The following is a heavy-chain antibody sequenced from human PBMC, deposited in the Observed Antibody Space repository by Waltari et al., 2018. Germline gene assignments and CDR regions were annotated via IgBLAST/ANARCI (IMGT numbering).Heavy chain of an antibody. J-gene: IGHJ4*02. CDR3: ARGGMRRGAVAGFIGY. Sequence: EVQLVESGGGLIQPGGSLRLSCPPSGFTVRRNYMSCARQAPGKGLEWVSVIYSGGSTYYADSVKGRFTISRDNSKNTLYLQMNSLRAEDTAVYYCARGGMRRGAVAGFIGYWGQGTLVTVSS. CDR2: IYSGGST. D-gene: IGHD6-19*01. V-gene: IGHV3-53*01. CDR1: GFTVRRNY.